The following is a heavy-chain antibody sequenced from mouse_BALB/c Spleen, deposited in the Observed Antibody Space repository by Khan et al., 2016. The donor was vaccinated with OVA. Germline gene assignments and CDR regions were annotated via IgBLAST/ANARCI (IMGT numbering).Heavy chain of an antibody. V-gene: IGHV3-2*02. J-gene: IGHJ3*01. CDR1: GYSITSEYT. Sequence: EVQLQESGPGLVKPSQSLSLTCTVTGYSITSEYTWNWIRQFPGNTLEWMGFISYSGNIRYNPSLKSRISITRDTSRNQFFLQLNSVTSDDTATYFGARKDYYDYDPFPYWGQGTLVTVSA. D-gene: IGHD2-4*01. CDR2: ISYSGNI. CDR3: ARKDYYDYDPFPY.